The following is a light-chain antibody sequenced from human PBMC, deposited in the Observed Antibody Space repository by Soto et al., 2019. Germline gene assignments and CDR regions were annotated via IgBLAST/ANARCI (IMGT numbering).Light chain of an antibody. CDR2: EVT. Sequence: QSVLAQPPSASGSPGQSVTISCTGTSGDVGHNYVSWYQQHLGKAPKLIIYEVTLRPSGVPDRFSGSKSGNTASLTVSGLQADDEADYYCSAYAGSNTFVFGTGTKVTVL. CDR3: SAYAGSNTFV. CDR1: SGDVGHNY. J-gene: IGLJ1*01. V-gene: IGLV2-8*01.